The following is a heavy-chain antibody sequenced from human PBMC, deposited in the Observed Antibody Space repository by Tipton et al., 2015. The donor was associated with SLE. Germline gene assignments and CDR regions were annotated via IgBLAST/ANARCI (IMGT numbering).Heavy chain of an antibody. CDR3: AREGPGAARQYLDY. CDR1: GGSIRSHY. Sequence: TLSLTCTISGGSIRSHYWSWIRQTPGKGLEWIGDIYNGGRTNYNASLKSRVTISVDTSKNQFSLRLTSVTAADPAVYFCAREGPGAARQYLDYWGQGTLVTVSS. J-gene: IGHJ4*02. D-gene: IGHD6-6*01. CDR2: IYNGGRT. V-gene: IGHV4-59*11.